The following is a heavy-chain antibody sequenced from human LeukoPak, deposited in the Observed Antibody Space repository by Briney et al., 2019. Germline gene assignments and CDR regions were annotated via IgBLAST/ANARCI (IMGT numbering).Heavy chain of an antibody. CDR2: INGNGGGT. CDR3: ARDVCLDFWSGEYYMDV. V-gene: IGHV3-23*01. D-gene: IGHD3-3*01. Sequence: GGSLRLSCAASGFTFSSYAMSWVRQAPGKGLEWVSGINGNGGGTYYADSVKGRFTISRDNSKDTLYLQMNSLRAEDTAVYYCARDVCLDFWSGEYYMDVWGKGTTVTVSS. CDR1: GFTFSSYA. J-gene: IGHJ6*03.